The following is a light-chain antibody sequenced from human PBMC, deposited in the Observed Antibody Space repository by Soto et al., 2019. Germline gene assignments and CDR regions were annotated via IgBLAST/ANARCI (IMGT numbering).Light chain of an antibody. CDR2: AAS. CDR1: QGISSD. Sequence: IQLTQSPSSRSAAVGDRVTTTCRASQGISSDVAWYQQKPGKDPKLLIYAASTLQSWVPSRFSGSGSGTDFTLTISSLQPENFATYYCHQLDSFPITFDQGTRLEI. CDR3: HQLDSFPIT. V-gene: IGKV1-9*01. J-gene: IGKJ5*01.